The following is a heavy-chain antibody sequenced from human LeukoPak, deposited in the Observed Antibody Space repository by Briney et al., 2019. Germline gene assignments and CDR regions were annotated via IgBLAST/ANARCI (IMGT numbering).Heavy chain of an antibody. CDR3: AELGITMIGGV. CDR1: GFTFSSYG. Sequence: GGSLRLSCAASGFTFSSYGMHWVRQAPGKGLEWVSYISSGGSTIYYADSVKGRFTISRDNAKNSLYLQMNSLRAEDTAVYYCAELGITMIGGVWGKGTTVTISS. J-gene: IGHJ6*04. D-gene: IGHD3-10*02. CDR2: ISSGGSTI. V-gene: IGHV3-48*04.